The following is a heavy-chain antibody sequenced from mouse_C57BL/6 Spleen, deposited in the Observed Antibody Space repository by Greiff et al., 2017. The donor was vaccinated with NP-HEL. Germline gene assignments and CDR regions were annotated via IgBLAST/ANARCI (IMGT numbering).Heavy chain of an antibody. CDR3: ARDQGYPDY. CDR1: GYSITSGYY. CDR2: ISYDGSN. Sequence: EVHLVESGPGLVKPSQSLSLTCSVAGYSITSGYYWNWIRQFPGNKLEWMGYISYDGSNNYNPSLKNRISITRDTSKNQFFLKLNSVTTEDTATYYCARDQGYPDYWGQGTTLTVSS. J-gene: IGHJ2*01. V-gene: IGHV3-6*01. D-gene: IGHD2-2*01.